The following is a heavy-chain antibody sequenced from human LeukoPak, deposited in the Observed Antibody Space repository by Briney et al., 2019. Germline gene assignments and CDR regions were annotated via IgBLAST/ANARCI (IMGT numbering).Heavy chain of an antibody. Sequence: ASVKVSCKASGYIFTGYYIHWVRQAPGQGLEWMGWINPNSGATNCAQNFQGRVTMTRDTSISTAYMDLSRLRSDDTAFYYCARSAPTLTYDILTGYLGYWGQGTLVTVSS. D-gene: IGHD3-9*01. CDR2: INPNSGAT. CDR1: GYIFTGYY. J-gene: IGHJ4*02. V-gene: IGHV1-2*02. CDR3: ARSAPTLTYDILTGYLGY.